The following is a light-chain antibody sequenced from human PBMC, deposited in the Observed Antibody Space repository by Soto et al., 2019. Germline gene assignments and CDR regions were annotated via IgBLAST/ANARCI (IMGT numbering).Light chain of an antibody. Sequence: DIQMTQSPSSVSASVGDTVTITCRASEYIGTWLAWYQQKPGKAPNLLISAASSLQSGVPTRFSGSGSGTDFPLTISSLQPEDFATYFCQQGASFPLAFGGGTKVEIK. J-gene: IGKJ4*01. CDR1: EYIGTW. CDR3: QQGASFPLA. V-gene: IGKV1-12*01. CDR2: AAS.